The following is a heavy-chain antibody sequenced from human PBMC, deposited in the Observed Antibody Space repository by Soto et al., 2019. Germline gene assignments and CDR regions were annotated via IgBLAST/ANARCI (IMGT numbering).Heavy chain of an antibody. CDR1: GFTFSSYW. J-gene: IGHJ3*01. Sequence: EVQLVESGGGLVQPGGSLRLSCAASGFTFSSYWMHWVRQAPGKGLVWVSRIYSDGTTTNYADSVKGRFTISRDNAKNTLYLQMNSLRAEDTAVYYCARDNWNTVWGQGTMVTVSS. V-gene: IGHV3-74*01. CDR2: IYSDGTTT. D-gene: IGHD1-20*01. CDR3: ARDNWNTV.